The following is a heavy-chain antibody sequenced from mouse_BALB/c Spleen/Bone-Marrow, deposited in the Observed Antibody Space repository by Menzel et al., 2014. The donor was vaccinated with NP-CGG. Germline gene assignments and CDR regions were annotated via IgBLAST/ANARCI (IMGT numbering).Heavy chain of an antibody. CDR1: GFTFSNYW. CDR2: IRLKSNNYAT. Sequence: EVKLVESGGGLVQPGGSMELSCVASGFTFSNYWMNWVRQSPEQGLEWVAEIRLKSNNYATHYAESVKGRFTISRDDSKSSVYLQMNNLRAEDTGIYYCTTGFAYWGQGTLVTVSA. V-gene: IGHV6-6*02. J-gene: IGHJ3*01. CDR3: TTGFAY.